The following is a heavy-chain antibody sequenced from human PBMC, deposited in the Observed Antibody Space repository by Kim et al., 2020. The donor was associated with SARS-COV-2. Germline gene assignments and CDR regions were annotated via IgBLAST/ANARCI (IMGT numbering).Heavy chain of an antibody. CDR2: INHSGSS. Sequence: SETLSLTCAVYGGSFSGYYWSWIRQPPGKGLEWIGEINHSGSSNYNPSLKSRVTISVDTSKNQFSLKLSSVTAADTAVYYCARAVPLRWAFDIWGQGTMVTVSS. CDR1: GGSFSGYY. V-gene: IGHV4-34*01. J-gene: IGHJ3*02. D-gene: IGHD4-17*01. CDR3: ARAVPLRWAFDI.